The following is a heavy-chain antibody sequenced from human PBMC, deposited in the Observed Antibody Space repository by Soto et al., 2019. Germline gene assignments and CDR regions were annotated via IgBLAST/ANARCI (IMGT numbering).Heavy chain of an antibody. CDR1: GFPFSSYG. CDR2: IWYDGSNK. D-gene: IGHD1-1*01. CDR3: ARGRYNWNDVPFDY. J-gene: IGHJ4*02. V-gene: IGHV3-33*01. Sequence: PGGSLRLSCAASGFPFSSYGMHWVRQAPGKGLEWVAVIWYDGSNKYYADSVKGRFTISRDNSKNTLYLQMNSLRAEDTAVYYCARGRYNWNDVPFDYWGQGTLVTVSS.